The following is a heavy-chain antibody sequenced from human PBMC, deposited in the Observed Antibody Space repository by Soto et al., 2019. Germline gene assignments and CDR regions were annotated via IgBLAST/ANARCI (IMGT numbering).Heavy chain of an antibody. Sequence: GSRLLSCSASGLALVTYSMHWVRPAPGKCLEWVSLISCDGGSTYYADSVKGRFTISRDNSKNSLYLQMNSLRAEDTALYYCAKDPGIGSRNYYYYGMDVWGQGTRVTVSS. CDR3: AKDPGIGSRNYYYYGMDV. CDR2: ISCDGGST. J-gene: IGHJ6*02. D-gene: IGHD1-26*01. CDR1: GLALVTYS. V-gene: IGHV3-43D*04.